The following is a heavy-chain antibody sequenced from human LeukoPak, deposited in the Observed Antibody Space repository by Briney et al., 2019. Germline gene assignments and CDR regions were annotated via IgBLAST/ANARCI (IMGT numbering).Heavy chain of an antibody. J-gene: IGHJ4*02. D-gene: IGHD4-23*01. V-gene: IGHV3-74*01. CDR1: GFTFSSYW. Sequence: GGSLRLSCAAPGFTFSSYWMHWVRRAPGKGLVWVSRINSDGSGTNHADSVKGRFSISRDNAENTLYLQVHSLRAEDTAVYYCARTRYGGNNYFDYWGQGSLVTVSS. CDR2: INSDGSGT. CDR3: ARTRYGGNNYFDY.